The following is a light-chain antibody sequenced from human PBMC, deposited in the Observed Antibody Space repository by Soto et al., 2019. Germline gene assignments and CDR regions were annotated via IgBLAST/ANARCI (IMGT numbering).Light chain of an antibody. CDR1: NSDVGGLNY. J-gene: IGLJ3*02. CDR2: EVS. Sequence: ALTQPASVSGSPGQSITISCTGTNSDVGGLNYVSWYQHHPGNAPKLIIYEVSYRPSGVSDRFSGSKSDNTASLTISGLQTDDEADYYCSSFTISSTWVFGGGTKLTVL. V-gene: IGLV2-14*01. CDR3: SSFTISSTWV.